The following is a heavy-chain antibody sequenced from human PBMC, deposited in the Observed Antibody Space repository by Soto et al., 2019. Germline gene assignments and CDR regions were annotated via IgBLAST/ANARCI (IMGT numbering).Heavy chain of an antibody. CDR2: INAGNGNT. D-gene: IGHD2-2*02. Sequence: ASVKVSCKASGYTFTSYAMHWVRQAPGQRLEWMGWINAGNGNTKYSRKFQGRVTITRDTSASTAYMELSSLRSEDTAVYYCASSFTLPAAIGYWGQGTLVTVSS. V-gene: IGHV1-3*01. CDR3: ASSFTLPAAIGY. CDR1: GYTFTSYA. J-gene: IGHJ4*02.